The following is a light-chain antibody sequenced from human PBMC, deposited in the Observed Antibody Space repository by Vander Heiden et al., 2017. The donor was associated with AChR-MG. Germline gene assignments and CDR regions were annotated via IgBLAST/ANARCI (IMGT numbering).Light chain of an antibody. CDR1: QSIGTW. Sequence: DIQMTQSPSTLSASVGDRVTITCRASQSIGTWLAWYQQKPGKAPMLLIYKASSLESGVPSRFGGSGSGTDFTLTINSLQPDDFATYYCQHDNSFPLSFGGGTKVEIK. CDR3: QHDNSFPLS. V-gene: IGKV1-5*03. CDR2: KAS. J-gene: IGKJ4*01.